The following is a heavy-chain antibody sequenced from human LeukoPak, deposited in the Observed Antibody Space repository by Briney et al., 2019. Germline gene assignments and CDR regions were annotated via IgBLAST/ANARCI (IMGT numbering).Heavy chain of an antibody. D-gene: IGHD4-23*01. CDR1: GFTFSNYW. CDR3: AREERDYGGNPFDY. V-gene: IGHV3-74*01. CDR2: INDDGSIT. Sequence: GGSLRLSCAASGFTFSNYWMHWVRQVPGKGLVWVSRINDDGSITTDADSVKGRFTIFRDNAKNTLYLQMNSLRAEDTAVYYCAREERDYGGNPFDYWGQGTLVTVSS. J-gene: IGHJ4*02.